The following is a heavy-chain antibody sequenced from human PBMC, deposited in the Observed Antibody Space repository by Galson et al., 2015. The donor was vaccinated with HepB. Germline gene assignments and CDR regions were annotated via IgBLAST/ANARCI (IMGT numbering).Heavy chain of an antibody. CDR2: IIPNFGTA. J-gene: IGHJ3*02. Sequence: SVKVSCKASGGTFSGFSMTWVRQAPGQGLEWMGGIIPNFGTANYAQRFKGRVTITADESTRTAYLEVRSLTSEDTATYYCARDPPYCSGGSCSDAFDIWGQGTMVTVSS. D-gene: IGHD2-15*01. CDR1: GGTFSGFS. CDR3: ARDPPYCSGGSCSDAFDI. V-gene: IGHV1-69*13.